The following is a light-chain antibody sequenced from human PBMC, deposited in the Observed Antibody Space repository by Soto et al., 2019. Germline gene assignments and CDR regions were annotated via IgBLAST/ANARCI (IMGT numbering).Light chain of an antibody. V-gene: IGKV1-39*01. J-gene: IGKJ1*01. CDR1: QSISSY. CDR2: AAS. CDR3: QQTDTFPRT. Sequence: VQRTQSPSSLSASVGDRVSITCRASQSISSYLNWYQHKPGKAPKLLIYAASSLQTGVPSRFSGSRSGTDFALTISSLQREDFATYYCQQTDTFPRTFGQGSKVDIK.